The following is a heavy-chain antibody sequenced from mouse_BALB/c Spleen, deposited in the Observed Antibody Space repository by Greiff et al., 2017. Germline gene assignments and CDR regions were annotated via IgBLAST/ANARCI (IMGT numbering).Heavy chain of an antibody. J-gene: IGHJ2*01. D-gene: IGHD1-1*01. V-gene: IGHV1-80*01. CDR3: ARRPHYYGSDYFDY. Sequence: QVQLQQSGAELVRPGSSVKISCKASGYAFSSYWMNWVKQRPGQGLEWIGQIYPGDGDTNYNGKFKGKATLTADKSSSTAYMQLSSLTSEDSAVYFCARRPHYYGSDYFDYWGQGTTLTVSS. CDR2: IYPGDGDT. CDR1: GYAFSSYW.